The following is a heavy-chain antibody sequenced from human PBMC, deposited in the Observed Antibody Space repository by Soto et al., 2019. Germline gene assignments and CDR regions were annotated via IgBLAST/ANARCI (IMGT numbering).Heavy chain of an antibody. CDR2: ISNSGDGT. D-gene: IGHD6-19*01. Sequence: GGSLRLSCAASGFTFSSYAMSWVRQAPGKGLEWVSGISNSGDGTYYADSVKGRFTISRDNSKNTLFLQMDSLRAEDTAVYYCAEEEAMPGIPLLRCWGQGTRFSVCS. V-gene: IGHV3-23*01. J-gene: IGHJ4*02. CDR1: GFTFSSYA. CDR3: AEEEAMPGIPLLRC.